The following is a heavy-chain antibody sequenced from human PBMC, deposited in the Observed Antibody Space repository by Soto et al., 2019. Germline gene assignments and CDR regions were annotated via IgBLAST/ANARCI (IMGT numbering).Heavy chain of an antibody. CDR3: AKGGYYSLFDI. J-gene: IGHJ3*02. D-gene: IGHD3-16*01. V-gene: IGHV3-23*01. CDR2: ISGSGGST. CDR1: GFTFSSYA. Sequence: GGSLRLSCAASGFTFSSYAMSWVRQAPGKGLEWVSAISGSGGSTCYADSVKGRFTISRDNSNNTLSLQMHILRVEDTAVYFCAKGGYYSLFDIWGQGTMVTVS.